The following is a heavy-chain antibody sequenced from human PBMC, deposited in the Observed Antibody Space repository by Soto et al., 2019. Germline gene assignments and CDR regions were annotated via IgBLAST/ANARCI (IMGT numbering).Heavy chain of an antibody. D-gene: IGHD1-26*01. CDR2: IDTTSNYI. CDR1: GFTFDNYT. Sequence: EVQLVESGGGLVKPGGSLSRSCAASGFTFDNYTMNWVRQAPGKPLEWVSSIDTTSNYIYYADSVKGRFTVSRDNATKSLYLQMNSLRAGDTAVYYCARETFYSGCYGYWGQATRVTVSS. V-gene: IGHV3-21*01. CDR3: ARETFYSGCYGY. J-gene: IGHJ4*02.